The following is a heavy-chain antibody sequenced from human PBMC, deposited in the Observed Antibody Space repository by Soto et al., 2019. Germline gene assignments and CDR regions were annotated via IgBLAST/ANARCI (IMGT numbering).Heavy chain of an antibody. V-gene: IGHV4-4*07. CDR1: GGSMSSYY. CDR2: VYSSGGT. J-gene: IGHJ5*02. CDR3: ARGQRFSDWFDP. Sequence: PSETLSLTCTVSGGSMSSYYWTWIRQPAGKGLEWIGRVYSSGGTHYSPSLKSRVIISLDTSKNQFSLRLLSVTDEDTAVYFCARGQRFSDWFDPWGKGTLVTVSS. D-gene: IGHD3-3*01.